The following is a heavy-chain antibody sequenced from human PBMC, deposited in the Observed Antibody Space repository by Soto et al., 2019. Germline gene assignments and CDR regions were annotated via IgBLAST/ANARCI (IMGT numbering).Heavy chain of an antibody. J-gene: IGHJ4*02. D-gene: IGHD2-15*01. CDR2: ISYGGSHK. Sequence: GGSLRLSCTASGFTFSEYGIHWVRQAPGKGLEWVAVISYGGSHKYYAGSVKGRFTISRDDSKNTVYLQMNSLKTDDTAVYYCAKEMFPRTVLDSSSPWGDFWGRGSLVTVSS. V-gene: IGHV3-30*18. CDR3: AKEMFPRTVLDSSSPWGDF. CDR1: GFTFSEYG.